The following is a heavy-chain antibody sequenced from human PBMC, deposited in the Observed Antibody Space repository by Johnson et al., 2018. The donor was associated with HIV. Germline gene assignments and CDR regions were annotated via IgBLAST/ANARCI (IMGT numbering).Heavy chain of an antibody. J-gene: IGHJ3*02. CDR1: GFTFSSYG. V-gene: IGHV3-30*03. CDR2: ISSDGSNK. Sequence: QMQLVESGGVVVQPGRSLRLSCAASGFTFSSYGMHWVRQAPGKGLAWVAFISSDGSNKYFAVSVTRRLRISRDKSKNTLYLQMNSLTAEDTAVYYGARGDIVVVPAATRAQDAFDIWGQGTMVTVSS. D-gene: IGHD2-2*01. CDR3: ARGDIVVVPAATRAQDAFDI.